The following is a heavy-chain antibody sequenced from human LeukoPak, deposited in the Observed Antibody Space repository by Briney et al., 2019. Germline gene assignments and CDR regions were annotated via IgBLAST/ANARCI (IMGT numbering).Heavy chain of an antibody. CDR3: ARDAAPGYSGYEFYYYMDV. CDR1: GFTLSSYS. D-gene: IGHD5-12*01. Sequence: PGGSLRLSCAASGFTLSSYSMTWVRQAPGKGLEWVSSISSSRSDIYYADSVKGRFTISRDSAKNSLILQMNSLRAEDTAVYYCARDAAPGYSGYEFYYYMDVWGKGTTVTVSS. V-gene: IGHV3-21*01. CDR2: ISSSRSDI. J-gene: IGHJ6*03.